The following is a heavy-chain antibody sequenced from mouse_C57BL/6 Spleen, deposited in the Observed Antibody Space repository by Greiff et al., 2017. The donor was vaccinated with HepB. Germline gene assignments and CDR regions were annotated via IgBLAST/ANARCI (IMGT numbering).Heavy chain of an antibody. CDR1: GFTFSSYA. D-gene: IGHD1-1*01. Sequence: EVHLVESGEGLVKPGGSLKLSCAASGFTFSSYAMSWVRQTPEKRLEWVAYISSGGDYIYYADTVKGRFTISRDNARNTLYLQMSSLKSEDTAMYYCTREDGSPAWFAYWGQGTLVTVSA. J-gene: IGHJ3*01. V-gene: IGHV5-9-1*02. CDR2: ISSGGDYI. CDR3: TREDGSPAWFAY.